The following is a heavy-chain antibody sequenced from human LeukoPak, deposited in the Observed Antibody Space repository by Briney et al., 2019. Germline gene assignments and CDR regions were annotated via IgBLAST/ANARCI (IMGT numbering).Heavy chain of an antibody. Sequence: GGSLRLSCVASGFTFSRDWMSWVRQAPGKGLEWVASVKQDGIETQYVDSVKGRFTISRDNAKNSVYLQMNSLRVEDAAVYYCARDGTGFDYWGQGTLVTVSS. CDR3: ARDGTGFDY. CDR1: GFTFSRDW. J-gene: IGHJ4*02. CDR2: VKQDGIET. D-gene: IGHD2-8*02. V-gene: IGHV3-7*01.